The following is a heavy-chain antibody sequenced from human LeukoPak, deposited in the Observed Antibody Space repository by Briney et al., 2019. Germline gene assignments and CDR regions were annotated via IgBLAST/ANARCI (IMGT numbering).Heavy chain of an antibody. J-gene: IGHJ4*02. Sequence: TSETLSLTCTVSGGSISSGGYYWSWLRQHPGKGLEWIGYIYYSGSPYYNPSLKSRVTISVDTSKNQFSLKLSSVTAADTAVYYCARGGGFLEWSNFDYWGQGTLVTVSS. CDR1: GGSISSGGYY. CDR3: ARGGGFLEWSNFDY. V-gene: IGHV4-31*03. D-gene: IGHD3-3*01. CDR2: IYYSGSP.